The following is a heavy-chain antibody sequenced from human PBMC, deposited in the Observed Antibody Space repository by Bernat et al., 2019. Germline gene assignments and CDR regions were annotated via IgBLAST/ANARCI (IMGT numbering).Heavy chain of an antibody. CDR2: IKSKTDVGTT. Sequence: EVQLVETGGGLVKPGGSLRLSCAASGFTFSNAWMNWVRQAPGKGLEWVGRIKSKTDVGTTDYAAPVKGRFTISRDDSKNTLYLQMNSLKTEDTAVYYCTTDVSSSWYVAALSDYNYYGMDVWGQGTTVTVSS. CDR1: GFTFSNAW. V-gene: IGHV3-15*07. CDR3: TTDVSSSWYVAALSDYNYYGMDV. J-gene: IGHJ6*02. D-gene: IGHD6-13*01.